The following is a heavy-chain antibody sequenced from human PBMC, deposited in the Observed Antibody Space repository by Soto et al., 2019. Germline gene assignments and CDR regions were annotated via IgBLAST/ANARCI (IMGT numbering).Heavy chain of an antibody. CDR2: ISYDGSNK. Sequence: QVQLVESGGGVVQPGRSLRLSCAASGFTFSSYGMHWVRQAPGEGLEWVAVISYDGSNKYYADSVKGRFTISRDNSKNTLFLQMNSLRGEDTAVYYCAKESYSSSSYYYGMAVWGQGTTVTVSS. V-gene: IGHV3-30*18. J-gene: IGHJ6*02. D-gene: IGHD6-6*01. CDR1: GFTFSSYG. CDR3: AKESYSSSSYYYGMAV.